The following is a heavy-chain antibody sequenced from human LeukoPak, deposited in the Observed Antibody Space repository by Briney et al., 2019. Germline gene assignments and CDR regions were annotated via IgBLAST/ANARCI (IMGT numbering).Heavy chain of an antibody. V-gene: IGHV3-7*01. CDR1: GFTFSTFW. D-gene: IGHD3-22*01. J-gene: IGHJ3*02. Sequence: GGSLRLSCVASGFTFSTFWMTWVRQAPGQGLEWVANIRGDGSRQYYVDSVKGRFTISRDNAKNSLYLQMNSLRAEDTAVYYCAITPIVVVPYFSDNAFDIWGQGTMVTVSS. CDR2: IRGDGSRQ. CDR3: AITPIVVVPYFSDNAFDI.